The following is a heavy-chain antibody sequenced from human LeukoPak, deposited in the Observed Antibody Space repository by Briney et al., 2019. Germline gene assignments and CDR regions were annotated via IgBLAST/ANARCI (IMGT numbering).Heavy chain of an antibody. D-gene: IGHD5-18*01. J-gene: IGHJ4*02. CDR3: ASAYSYGLYYFDY. Sequence: GESLKISCKGSGYSFTSYWIGWVRQMPGKGLEWTGIIYPGDSDTRYSPSFQGQVTISADKSISTAYLQWSSLKASDTAMYYCASAYSYGLYYFDYWGQGTLVTVSS. CDR1: GYSFTSYW. V-gene: IGHV5-51*01. CDR2: IYPGDSDT.